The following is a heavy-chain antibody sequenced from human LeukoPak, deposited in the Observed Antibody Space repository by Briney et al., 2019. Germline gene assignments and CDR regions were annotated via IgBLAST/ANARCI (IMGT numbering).Heavy chain of an antibody. D-gene: IGHD1-26*01. J-gene: IGHJ6*03. Sequence: PGGSLRLSCVASGFTFSHYGMHWVRQAPGKGLEWVAVISYDGSSKHYADSVKGRFTISRDNSKNTLYLQMNSLRAEDTAVYYCAKDLSGSYNDNYYYYMDVWGKGTTVTVSS. CDR2: ISYDGSSK. V-gene: IGHV3-30*18. CDR1: GFTFSHYG. CDR3: AKDLSGSYNDNYYYYMDV.